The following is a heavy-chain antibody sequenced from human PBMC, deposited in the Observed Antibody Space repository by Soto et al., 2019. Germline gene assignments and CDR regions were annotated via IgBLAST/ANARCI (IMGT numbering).Heavy chain of an antibody. CDR1: GGSFSGYY. J-gene: IGHJ4*02. Sequence: PSETLSLTCAVYGGSFSGYYWSWIRQPPGKGLEWIGEINHSGSTNYNPSLKSRVTISVDTSKNQFSLKLSSVTAADTAVYYCARGADCGGDCYSDSWGQGTLVTVSS. CDR2: INHSGST. V-gene: IGHV4-34*01. D-gene: IGHD2-21*02. CDR3: ARGADCGGDCYSDS.